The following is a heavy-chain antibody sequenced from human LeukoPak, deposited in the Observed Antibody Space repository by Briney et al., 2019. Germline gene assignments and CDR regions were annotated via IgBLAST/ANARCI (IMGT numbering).Heavy chain of an antibody. CDR1: GFTYSNAW. CDR3: TARSEYYYDSSGYFDY. J-gene: IGHJ4*02. CDR2: IKSKTDGGTT. Sequence: GGSLRLSCAASGFTYSNAWMSWVRQAPGKGLEWVGRIKSKTDGGTTDYAAPVKGRFTISRDDSKNTLYLQMNSLKTEDTAVYYCTARSEYYYDSSGYFDYWGQGTLVTVSS. D-gene: IGHD3-22*01. V-gene: IGHV3-15*01.